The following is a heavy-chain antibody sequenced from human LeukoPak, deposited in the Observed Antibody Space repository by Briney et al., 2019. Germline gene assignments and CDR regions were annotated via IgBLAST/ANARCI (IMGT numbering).Heavy chain of an antibody. CDR1: GGTFSSYA. Sequence: ASVKVSCKASGGTFSSYAISWVRQAPGQGLEWMGGIIPIFGTANYAQKFQGRVTITTDESTSTAYMELSSLRSEDTAVYYCASATTYCGADCYPLDAFDIWGQGTMVTVSS. CDR2: IIPIFGTA. J-gene: IGHJ3*02. CDR3: ASATTYCGADCYPLDAFDI. D-gene: IGHD2-21*02. V-gene: IGHV1-69*05.